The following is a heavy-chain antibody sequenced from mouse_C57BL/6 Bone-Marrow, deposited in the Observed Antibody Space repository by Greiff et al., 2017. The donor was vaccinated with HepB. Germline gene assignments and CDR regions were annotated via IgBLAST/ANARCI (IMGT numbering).Heavy chain of an antibody. CDR2: INPSSGYT. CDR1: GYTFTSYT. J-gene: IGHJ2*01. CDR3: AFYDYDYVDY. Sequence: VQLQQSGAELARPGASVKMSCKASGYTFTSYTMHWVKQRPGQGLEWIGYINPSSGYTKYNQKFKDKATLTADKSSSTAYMQLSRLTSEDSAVYYCAFYDYDYVDYWGQGTTLTVSA. D-gene: IGHD2-4*01. V-gene: IGHV1-4*01.